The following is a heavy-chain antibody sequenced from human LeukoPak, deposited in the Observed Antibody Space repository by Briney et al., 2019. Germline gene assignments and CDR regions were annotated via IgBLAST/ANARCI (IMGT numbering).Heavy chain of an antibody. CDR1: GFTFSDYY. CDR3: AKGYCSSTSCYEAYYFDY. D-gene: IGHD2-2*01. CDR2: ISSSGSTI. J-gene: IGHJ4*02. Sequence: PGGSLRLSCAASGFTFSDYYMSWIRQAPGKGLEWVSYISSSGSTIYYADSVKGRFTISRDNAKNSLYLQMNSLRAEDTALYYCAKGYCSSTSCYEAYYFDYWGQGTLVTVSS. V-gene: IGHV3-11*01.